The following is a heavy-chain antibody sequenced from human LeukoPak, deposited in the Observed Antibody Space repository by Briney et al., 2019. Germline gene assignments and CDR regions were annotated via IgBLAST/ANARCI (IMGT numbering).Heavy chain of an antibody. J-gene: IGHJ4*02. CDR2: INPNSGGT. V-gene: IGHV1-2*02. CDR1: GYTFTVYY. D-gene: IGHD3-9*01. Sequence: ASVKVSCKASGYTFTVYYMHWVRQAPGQGLEWIGWINPNSGGTNYAQKFQGRVTMTRDTSISTAYMELSRLRSDDTAVYYCARGHYDILTGYYSFDYWGQGTLVTVSS. CDR3: ARGHYDILTGYYSFDY.